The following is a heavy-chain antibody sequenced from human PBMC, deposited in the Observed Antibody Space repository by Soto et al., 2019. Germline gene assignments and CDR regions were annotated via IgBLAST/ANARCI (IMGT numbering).Heavy chain of an antibody. D-gene: IGHD3-3*01. CDR1: GFTFSSYW. CDR3: ARVAIFGAEAWFDP. V-gene: IGHV3-7*01. Sequence: GGSLRLSCAASGFTFSSYWMSWVRQAPGKGLEWVANIKQDGSEKYYVDSVKGRFTISRDNAKNSLYLQMNSLRAEDTAVYYCARVAIFGAEAWFDPWGQGTLVTVSS. CDR2: IKQDGSEK. J-gene: IGHJ5*02.